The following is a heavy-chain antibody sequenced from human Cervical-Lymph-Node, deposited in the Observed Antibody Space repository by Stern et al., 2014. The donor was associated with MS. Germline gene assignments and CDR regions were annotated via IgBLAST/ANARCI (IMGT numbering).Heavy chain of an antibody. CDR1: GFTFRNYA. CDR3: ARSAHSDY. D-gene: IGHD3-3*02. V-gene: IGHV3-30-3*01. CDR2: TSDDGDKN. Sequence: QVQLVQSGGGVVQPGRSLRLSCVASGFTFRNYAMHLVRHAPGKGLEWVAVTSDDGDKNYYADSVRGRFTVSRNNSKNTLYLQISSMRPDDTATYYCARSAHSDYWGQGSLVIVSS. J-gene: IGHJ4*02.